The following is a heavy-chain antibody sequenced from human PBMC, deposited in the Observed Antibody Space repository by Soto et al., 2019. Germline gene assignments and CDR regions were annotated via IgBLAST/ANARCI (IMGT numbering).Heavy chain of an antibody. CDR2: ISSSGSTI. V-gene: IGHV3-48*03. D-gene: IGHD3-22*01. J-gene: IGHJ4*02. Sequence: GGSLRLSCAASGFTFRNYEMNWVRQAPGKALEWVLYISSSGSTIYYADSVKGRFTISRDNAKNSLYLQMNSLRAEGTAVYYCAKDLSSQRTNSSGYYFDYWGQGTLVTVSS. CDR3: AKDLSSQRTNSSGYYFDY. CDR1: GFTFRNYE.